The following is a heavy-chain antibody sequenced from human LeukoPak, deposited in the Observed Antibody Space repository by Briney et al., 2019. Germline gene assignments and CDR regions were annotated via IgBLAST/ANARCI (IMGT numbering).Heavy chain of an antibody. J-gene: IGHJ4*02. CDR2: IYFSGST. Sequence: SETLSLTCTVSGGSISSGGYYWSWIRQHPGKGLEWIGYIYFSGSTYYSPSLKSRVTISLDTSKNQFSLKLNSVTTADTAMYYCARKVAGSGNYDYWGQGTLVTVSS. D-gene: IGHD3-22*01. CDR3: ARKVAGSGNYDY. V-gene: IGHV4-31*03. CDR1: GGSISSGGYY.